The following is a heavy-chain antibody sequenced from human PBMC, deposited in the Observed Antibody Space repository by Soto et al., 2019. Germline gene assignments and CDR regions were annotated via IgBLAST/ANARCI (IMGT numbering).Heavy chain of an antibody. D-gene: IGHD5-12*01. V-gene: IGHV1-69*04. J-gene: IGHJ5*02. CDR1: GGTFSSYT. Sequence: GASVKVSCKASGGTFSSYTISWVRQAPGQGLEWMGRIIPILGIANYAQKFQGRVTITADKSTSTAYMELSSLRAEDAAVYYCAKDLDIVATFYNWFDPWGQGTLVTVSS. CDR3: AKDLDIVATFYNWFDP. CDR2: IIPILGIA.